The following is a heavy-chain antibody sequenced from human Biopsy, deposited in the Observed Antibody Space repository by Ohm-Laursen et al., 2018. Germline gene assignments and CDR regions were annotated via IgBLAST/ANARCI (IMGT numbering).Heavy chain of an antibody. CDR1: GYMFTNYG. Sequence: SVKVSCNASGYMFTNYGISWVRQAPGQGLEWMGWISSYNGNTNYAQKVLGRVTVTTDTSTNTAYMELRSLKSDDTALYYCARDTAASSVGLLDYWGQGTLVIVSS. D-gene: IGHD2-2*01. V-gene: IGHV1-18*01. CDR3: ARDTAASSVGLLDY. CDR2: ISSYNGNT. J-gene: IGHJ4*02.